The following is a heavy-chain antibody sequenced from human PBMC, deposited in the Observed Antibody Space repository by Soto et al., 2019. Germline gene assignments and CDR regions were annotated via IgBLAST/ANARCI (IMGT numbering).Heavy chain of an antibody. CDR3: AIDFSICTSCMRPLCYYYYGMDV. CDR2: IWYDGSNK. CDR1: GFTFSSYG. V-gene: IGHV3-33*01. J-gene: IGHJ6*02. Sequence: GGSLRLSCAASGFTFSSYGMHWVRQAPGKGLEWVAVIWYDGSNKYYADSVKGRFTISRDNSKNMLYLQMNSLRAEDTAVYYCAIDFSICTSCMRPLCYYYYGMDVWGQGTTVTVSS. D-gene: IGHD2-2*01.